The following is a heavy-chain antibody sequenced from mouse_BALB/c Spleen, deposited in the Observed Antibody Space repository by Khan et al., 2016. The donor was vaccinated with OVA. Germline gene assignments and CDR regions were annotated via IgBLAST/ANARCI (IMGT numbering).Heavy chain of an antibody. Sequence: QVQLKESGPGLVAPSQSLSITCTVSGFSLSRYNIHWVRQPPGKGLEWLGMIWGGGGTDYNSTLKSRLSISKDNSKSQVFLKMNSLQTDDTVMYYCARAYYRYDGYYAMDYWGQGTLFTVSS. V-gene: IGHV2-6-4*01. CDR2: IWGGGGT. J-gene: IGHJ4*01. D-gene: IGHD2-14*01. CDR3: ARAYYRYDGYYAMDY. CDR1: GFSLSRYN.